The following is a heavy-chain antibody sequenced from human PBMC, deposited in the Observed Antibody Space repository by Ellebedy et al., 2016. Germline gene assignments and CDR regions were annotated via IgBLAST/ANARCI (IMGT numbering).Heavy chain of an antibody. CDR3: ARADYWSGYAPWHLNV. V-gene: IGHV4-61*01. Sequence: SETLSLTXTVPGGSVSGATYYWNWIRQPPGKGLEWIGYIYYSGSSNYNPSLRSRVTMSVDRSKNQFSLKLTSVTAADTGTYFCARADYWSGYAPWHLNVWGRGALVTISS. CDR2: IYYSGSS. CDR1: GGSVSGATYY. J-gene: IGHJ4*02. D-gene: IGHD3-3*01.